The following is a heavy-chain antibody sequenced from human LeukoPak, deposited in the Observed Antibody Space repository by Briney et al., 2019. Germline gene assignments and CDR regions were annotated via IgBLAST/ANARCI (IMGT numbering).Heavy chain of an antibody. CDR3: AVVVPAAFDY. V-gene: IGHV3-21*01. Sequence: GGSLRLSCAASGFTFSSYSMNWVRQAPGKGLEWVSSISSSGSYIYYADSVKGRFTISRDNAKNSLYLQMNSLRAEDTAVYYCAVVVPAAFDYWGQGTLVTVSS. J-gene: IGHJ4*02. D-gene: IGHD2-2*01. CDR1: GFTFSSYS. CDR2: ISSSGSYI.